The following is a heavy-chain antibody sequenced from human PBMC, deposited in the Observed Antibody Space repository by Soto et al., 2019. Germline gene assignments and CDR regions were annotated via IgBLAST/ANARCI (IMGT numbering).Heavy chain of an antibody. CDR1: GGSISSYY. Sequence: SETLSLTCTGSGGSISSYYWSWIRQHAGKGLEWIGRICTSGSTNYNPSLKSRVTMSVDTSKNQFSLKLSSVTAADTAVYYCARDRVEQQLVFYYYYYCMDVWGQGTTVTVS. D-gene: IGHD6-13*01. CDR3: ARDRVEQQLVFYYYYYCMDV. CDR2: ICTSGST. V-gene: IGHV4-4*07. J-gene: IGHJ6*02.